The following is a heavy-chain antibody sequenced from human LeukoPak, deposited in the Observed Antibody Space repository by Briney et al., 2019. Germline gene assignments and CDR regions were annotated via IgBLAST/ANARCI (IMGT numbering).Heavy chain of an antibody. D-gene: IGHD3-10*01. Sequence: SETLSLTCTVSGGSISSSSYYWGWIRQPPGKGLEWIGSIYYSGSTYYNPSLKSRVTISVDTSKNQFSLELSSVTAADTAVYYCARQELLWFGESGWFDPWGQGTLVTVSS. J-gene: IGHJ5*02. CDR1: GGSISSSSYY. V-gene: IGHV4-39*01. CDR2: IYYSGST. CDR3: ARQELLWFGESGWFDP.